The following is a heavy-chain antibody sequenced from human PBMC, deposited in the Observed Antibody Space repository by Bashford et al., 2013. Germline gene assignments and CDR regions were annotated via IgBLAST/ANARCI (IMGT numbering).Heavy chain of an antibody. J-gene: IGHJ5*01. D-gene: IGHD2-2*01. CDR3: ARDLDVVLPAAMGWFDP. V-gene: IGHV1-69*13. Sequence: SVKVSCKASGGTFSSYAISWVRQAPGQGLEWMGGIIPIFGTANYAQKFQGRVTITADESTSTAYMELSSLRSEDTAVYYCARDLDVVLPAAMGWFDPWAEEPCHRLL. CDR1: GGTFSSYA. CDR2: IIPIFGTA.